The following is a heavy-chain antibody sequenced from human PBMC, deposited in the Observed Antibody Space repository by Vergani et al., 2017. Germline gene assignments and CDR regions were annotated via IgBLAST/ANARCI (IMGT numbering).Heavy chain of an antibody. CDR1: GFTVSSNY. CDR3: ASSKDGGTFDY. D-gene: IGHD1-1*01. Sequence: EVQVVETGGGLVQPGGSLRLSCAASGFTVSSNYMSWVRQAPGKGLEWVSVIYSGGSTYYADSVKGRCIISRDNSKNTLYLQMNSLRAEDTAVNYCASSKDGGTFDYWGQGTLVTVSS. J-gene: IGHJ4*02. CDR2: IYSGGST. V-gene: IGHV3-66*01.